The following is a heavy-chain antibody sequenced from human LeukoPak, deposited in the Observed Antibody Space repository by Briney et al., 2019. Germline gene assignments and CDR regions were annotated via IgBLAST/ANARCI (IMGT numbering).Heavy chain of an antibody. Sequence: PGGSLRLSCAASGFTFSSYAMSWVRQAPGKGLEWVSAISGSGGSTYYADSVKGRFTISRDNSKNTLYLQMNSLRADDTAVYYCAKCPLNPYCSSTSCYCYVDYWGQGTLVTVSS. CDR2: ISGSGGST. D-gene: IGHD2-2*01. CDR3: AKCPLNPYCSSTSCYCYVDY. CDR1: GFTFSSYA. V-gene: IGHV3-23*01. J-gene: IGHJ4*02.